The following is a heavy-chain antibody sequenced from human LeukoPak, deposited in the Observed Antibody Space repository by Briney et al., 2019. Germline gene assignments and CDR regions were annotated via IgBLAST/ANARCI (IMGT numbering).Heavy chain of an antibody. J-gene: IGHJ4*02. Sequence: SVKVSCKASGRTFSSYAISWVRQAPGQGLEWMGGIIPIVGTANSAQKFQGRVTITTDESTSTAYMGLSSLRSEDTGVYYCAMFSSGWTNFDYWGQGTLVTVSS. CDR1: GRTFSSYA. CDR3: AMFSSGWTNFDY. CDR2: IIPIVGTA. V-gene: IGHV1-69*05. D-gene: IGHD6-19*01.